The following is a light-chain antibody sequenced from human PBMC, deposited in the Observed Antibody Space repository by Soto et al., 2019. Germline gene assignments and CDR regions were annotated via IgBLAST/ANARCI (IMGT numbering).Light chain of an antibody. CDR1: SGHSSYA. J-gene: IGLJ2*01. CDR3: QTWGTGIQV. CDR2: LNSDGSH. Sequence: QAVVTQSPSASASLGASVKLTCTLSSGHSSYAIAWHQQQPEKGPRYLMKLNSDGSHSKGDGIPDRFSGSSSGAERYLTNPSLQSEDEADYYCQTWGTGIQVFGGGTKLTVL. V-gene: IGLV4-69*01.